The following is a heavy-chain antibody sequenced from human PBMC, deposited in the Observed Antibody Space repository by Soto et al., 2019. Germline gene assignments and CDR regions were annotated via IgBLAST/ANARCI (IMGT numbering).Heavy chain of an antibody. CDR1: GGSISSYY. J-gene: IGHJ4*02. CDR2: IYSSGST. D-gene: IGHD6-19*01. V-gene: IGHV4-59*08. Sequence: PSETLSLTCTVSGGSISSYYWSWIRQPPGKGLEWIGYIYSSGSTEYNPSLKSRVTISVDTSENHFSLKLSSVTAADTAVYYCARHFSSGWSDYWGLGTLVTVSS. CDR3: ARHFSSGWSDY.